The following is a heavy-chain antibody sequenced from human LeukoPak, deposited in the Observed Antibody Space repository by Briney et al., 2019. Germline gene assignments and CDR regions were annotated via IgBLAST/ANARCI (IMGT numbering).Heavy chain of an antibody. J-gene: IGHJ4*02. CDR2: IYGGDAA. Sequence: GASLRLSCAASGFTFSKYGMSWVRQAPGKGLEWVSLIYGGDAAYYAESVRGRFMISRDNLKNTLFLQMNSLRVEDTAVYYCVTSTGQQFIPYDYWGQGTHVTVSS. CDR1: GFTFSKYG. V-gene: IGHV3-66*02. D-gene: IGHD6-13*01. CDR3: VTSTGQQFIPYDY.